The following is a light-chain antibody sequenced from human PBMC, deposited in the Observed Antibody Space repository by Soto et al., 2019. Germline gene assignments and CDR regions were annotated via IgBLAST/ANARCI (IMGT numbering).Light chain of an antibody. CDR3: QQYESYPMT. CDR1: QSINSW. V-gene: IGKV1-5*03. CDR2: KAS. Sequence: DSQMTQYPSTLSASVGDRVTITCRASQSINSWLAWDQQKPGKAPKLLISKASTLQSGVPPRFSGSGSGTEFTLTISSLQPDDFATYYCQQYESYPMTFGGGTKVEIK. J-gene: IGKJ4*01.